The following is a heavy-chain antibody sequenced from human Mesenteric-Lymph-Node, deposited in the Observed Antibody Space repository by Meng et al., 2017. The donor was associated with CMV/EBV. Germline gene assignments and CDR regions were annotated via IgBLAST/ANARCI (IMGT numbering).Heavy chain of an antibody. D-gene: IGHD1-26*01. CDR2: IIPIFGIA. J-gene: IGHJ4*02. CDR1: GGTFSSYA. Sequence: SVKVSCKASGGTFSSYAISWVRQAPGQGLERMGGIIPIFGIANYAQKFQGRVTITTDESTSTAYMELSSLRSEDTAVYYCARGWELAGVDYWGQGTLVTVSS. CDR3: ARGWELAGVDY. V-gene: IGHV1-69*05.